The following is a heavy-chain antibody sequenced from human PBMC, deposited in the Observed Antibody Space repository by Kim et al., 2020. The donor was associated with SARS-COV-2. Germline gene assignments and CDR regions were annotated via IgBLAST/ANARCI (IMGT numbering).Heavy chain of an antibody. V-gene: IGHV3-7*03. D-gene: IGHD3-16*01. CDR3: ARASWGCDY. CDR2: SEK. J-gene: IGHJ4*02. Sequence: SEKYYVDSVEGRFTISKDNAKNSLYLQMNSLRVEDTAVYYCARASWGCDYWGQGTQVTVSS.